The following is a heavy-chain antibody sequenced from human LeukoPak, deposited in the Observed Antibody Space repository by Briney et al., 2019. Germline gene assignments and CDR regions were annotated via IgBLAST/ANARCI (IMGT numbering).Heavy chain of an antibody. J-gene: IGHJ4*02. CDR3: AREGHYISGWYTH. D-gene: IGHD6-19*01. CDR2: INPNSGGT. CDR1: GYTFTGYY. Sequence: ASVKVSCKASGYTFTGYYMHWVRQAPGQGLEWMGWINPNSGGTNYAQKFQGRVTMTRDTSISTAYMELSRLRSDDTAVYYCAREGHYISGWYTHWGQGTLVTVSS. V-gene: IGHV1-2*02.